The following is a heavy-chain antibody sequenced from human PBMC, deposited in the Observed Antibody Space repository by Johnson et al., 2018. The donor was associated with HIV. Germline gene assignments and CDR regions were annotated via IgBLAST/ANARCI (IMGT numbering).Heavy chain of an antibody. CDR2: INWNGGNT. CDR1: GFTFDDYG. D-gene: IGHD3-10*01. Sequence: VESGGGVVRPGGSLRLSCAPSGFTFDDYGMSWVRQAPGKGLEWVSGINWNGGNTSYADSVNGRFTISRDNAKNSLYLQMNSLRAEDTALYYCSRERSLVRGVRPGAFDIWGQGTMVTVSS. V-gene: IGHV3-20*04. J-gene: IGHJ3*02. CDR3: SRERSLVRGVRPGAFDI.